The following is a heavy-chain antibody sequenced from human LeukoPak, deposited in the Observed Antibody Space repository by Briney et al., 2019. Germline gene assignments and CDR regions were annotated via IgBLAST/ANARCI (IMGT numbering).Heavy chain of an antibody. D-gene: IGHD1-1*01. CDR1: GYTFTGYY. CDR3: ARALYNWNDVGYDY. CDR2: INPNSGAT. V-gene: IGHV1-2*02. Sequence: ASVKVSCKASGYTFTGYYMHWVRQAPGQGLEWMGWINPNSGATNYAQKFQGRVTMTRDTSISSSYMELSSLTSDDAAVYYCARALYNWNDVGYDYWGQGTLVTVSS. J-gene: IGHJ4*02.